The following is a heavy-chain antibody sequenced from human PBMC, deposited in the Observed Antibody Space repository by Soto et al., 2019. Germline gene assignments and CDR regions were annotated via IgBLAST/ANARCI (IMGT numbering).Heavy chain of an antibody. Sequence: SQTLSLTCAISGDSVSSYSAAWDWIRQSPSGGLEWLGRTYYRSRFFSDYAESVKSRIIINPDTSKNQFSLQLKSVTPEDTAVYYCVRDRYSSSGWFDPWGQGTPVTVSS. CDR3: VRDRYSSSGWFDP. D-gene: IGHD3-10*01. V-gene: IGHV6-1*01. CDR2: TYYRSRFFS. CDR1: GDSVSSYSAA. J-gene: IGHJ5*02.